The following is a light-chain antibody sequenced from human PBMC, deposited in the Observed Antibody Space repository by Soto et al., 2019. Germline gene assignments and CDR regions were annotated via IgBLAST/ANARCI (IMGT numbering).Light chain of an antibody. J-gene: IGKJ5*01. V-gene: IGKV3-11*01. CDR2: DTS. CDR1: QSVSRY. CDR3: QQRHNWPIT. Sequence: EIVLTQSPATLSLSPGERATLSCRASQSVSRYLAWYQQKPGQPPRLLIYDTSNRATGIPARFSGSGSGTDFTLTISGLEPADLGVYYCQQRHNWPITFGQGTRLEIK.